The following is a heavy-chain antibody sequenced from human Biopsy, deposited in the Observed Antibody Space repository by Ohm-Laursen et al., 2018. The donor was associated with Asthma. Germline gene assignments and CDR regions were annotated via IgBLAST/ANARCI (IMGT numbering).Heavy chain of an antibody. CDR1: GVDLSSYG. J-gene: IGHJ6*02. CDR3: AKGRYKWNDGYYGLDV. D-gene: IGHD1-20*01. Sequence: SLRLSCSAAGVDLSSYGMNWVRQAPGKGLEWVAVIAYDGSKKYYADSVKGRFTISRDNSKNTLYLQMNSLRGEDTAVYYCAKGRYKWNDGYYGLDVWGQGTTVTVSS. V-gene: IGHV3-30*18. CDR2: IAYDGSKK.